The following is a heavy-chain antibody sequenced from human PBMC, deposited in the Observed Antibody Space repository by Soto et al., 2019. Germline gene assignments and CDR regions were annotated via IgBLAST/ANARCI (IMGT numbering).Heavy chain of an antibody. CDR1: GGSISSYY. CDR3: ARDRSRDGYNPRPYYYYYGMDV. D-gene: IGHD5-12*01. Sequence: PSETLSLTCTVSGGSISSYYWSWIRQPAGKGLEWIGRIYTSGSTNYNPSLKSRVTMSVDTSKNQFSLKLSSVTAADTAVYYCARDRSRDGYNPRPYYYYYGMDVWGQGTTVTVSS. J-gene: IGHJ6*02. CDR2: IYTSGST. V-gene: IGHV4-4*07.